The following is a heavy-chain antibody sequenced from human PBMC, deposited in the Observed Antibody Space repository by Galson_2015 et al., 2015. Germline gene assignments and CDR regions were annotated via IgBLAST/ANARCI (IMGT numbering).Heavy chain of an antibody. CDR3: AKDGAGYYYYGMDV. CDR1: GFTFSSYG. Sequence: SLRLSCAASGFTFSSYGMHWVRQAPGKGLEWVAVISYDGSNKYYADSVKGRFTISRDNSKNTLYLQMNSLRAEDTAVYYCAKDGAGYYYYGMDVWGQGTTVTVSS. D-gene: IGHD3-16*01. J-gene: IGHJ6*02. CDR2: ISYDGSNK. V-gene: IGHV3-30*18.